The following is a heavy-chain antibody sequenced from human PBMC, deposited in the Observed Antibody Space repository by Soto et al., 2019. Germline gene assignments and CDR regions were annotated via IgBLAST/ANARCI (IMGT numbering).Heavy chain of an antibody. D-gene: IGHD3-10*01. CDR2: IDGSGTIT. CDR3: ARTLLWFGELFSY. V-gene: IGHV3-23*01. CDR1: GFTFRNYP. J-gene: IGHJ4*02. Sequence: GGSLRLSCSASGFTFRNYPMSWVRQAPGKGLEWVSTIDGSGTITYYADFLKGRLTISRDNSENTLFLQMDSLRAEDTAIYYCARTLLWFGELFSYWGQGTLVTVSS.